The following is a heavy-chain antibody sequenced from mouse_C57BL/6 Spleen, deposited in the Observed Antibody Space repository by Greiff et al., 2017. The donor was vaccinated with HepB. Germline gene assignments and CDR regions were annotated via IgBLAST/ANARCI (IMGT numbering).Heavy chain of an antibody. CDR1: GFSLTSYG. CDR3: ASFYGYPWFAY. CDR2: IWGVGST. J-gene: IGHJ3*01. V-gene: IGHV2-6*01. D-gene: IGHD2-2*01. Sequence: VQRVESGPGLVAPSQSLSITCTVSGFSLTSYGVDWVRQSPGKGLEWLGVIWGVGSTNYNSALKSRLSISKDNSKSQIFLKMNSLQTDYTAMYYCASFYGYPWFAYWGQGTLVTVSA.